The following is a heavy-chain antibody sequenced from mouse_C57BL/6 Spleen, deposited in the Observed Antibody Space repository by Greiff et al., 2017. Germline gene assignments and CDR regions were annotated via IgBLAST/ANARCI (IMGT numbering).Heavy chain of an antibody. CDR2: IRNKANNHAT. CDR1: GFNFSDAW. J-gene: IGHJ4*01. V-gene: IGHV6-6*01. CDR3: TRFYYCAMDY. Sequence: EVQLVESGGGLVQPGGSMKLSCAASGFNFSDAWMDWVRQSPEKGLEWVAEIRNKANNHATYYAESVKGRFTMSIDESKSSVYPQMNSLSAEDTGIYDGTRFYYCAMDYWGQGTSVTVSS.